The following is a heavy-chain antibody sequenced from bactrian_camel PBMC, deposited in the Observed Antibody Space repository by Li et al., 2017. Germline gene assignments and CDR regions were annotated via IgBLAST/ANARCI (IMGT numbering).Heavy chain of an antibody. CDR1: GFTFSSYA. V-gene: IGHV3S67*01. Sequence: LVESGGGLVQPGRSLRLSCAASGFTFSSYAMGWFRQAPEKEREEVAELGITGRATYGDSAKGRFIISQDNAKRTLYLQMTGLRPEDTATYYCAARFGVCREGLSKANFALWGQGTQVTVS. D-gene: IGHD3*01. CDR3: AARFGVCREGLSKANFAL. CDR2: LGITGRA. J-gene: IGHJ4*01.